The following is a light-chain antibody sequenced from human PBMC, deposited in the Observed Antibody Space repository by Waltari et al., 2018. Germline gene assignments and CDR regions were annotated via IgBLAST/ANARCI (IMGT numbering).Light chain of an antibody. CDR2: KDT. CDR3: QSADRSVTV. CDR1: ALASPH. V-gene: IGLV3-25*03. Sequence: SFELTQPPSLSVSPGQTARITCSSDALASPHTCWYQQRPGQAPVLLIYKDTERPSGIPERFSGSSSGTTVTLTISGVQAEDEADYYCQSADRSVTVFGGGTHLTVL. J-gene: IGLJ7*01.